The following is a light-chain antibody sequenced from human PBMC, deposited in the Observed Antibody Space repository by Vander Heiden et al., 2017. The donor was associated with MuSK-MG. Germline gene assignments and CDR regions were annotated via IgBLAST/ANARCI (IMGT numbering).Light chain of an antibody. CDR1: PGAVTSGHS. CDR3: LLSYSGAGV. J-gene: IGLJ1*01. Sequence: QAVVTQEPSLTVSPGWTVTLTCGSSPGAVTSGHSPYWFQQKPGHALRTLIDDTSNKHSWTPARFSGSLLGGKAALTLSGAQTEDEDEYYCLLSYSGAGVFGTGTKVTAL. V-gene: IGLV7-46*01. CDR2: DTS.